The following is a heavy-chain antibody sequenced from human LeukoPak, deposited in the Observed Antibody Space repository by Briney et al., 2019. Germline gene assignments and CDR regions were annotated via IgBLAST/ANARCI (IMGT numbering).Heavy chain of an antibody. CDR1: GGSISSYY. CDR2: IYTSGST. D-gene: IGHD3-3*01. J-gene: IGHJ3*02. Sequence: SETLSLTCTVSGGSISSYYWSWIRQPAGKGLEWIGRIYTSGSTNYNPSLKSRVTMSVDTSKYQFSLKLSSVTAADTAVYYCARDRRDDFWSGPHAFDIWGQGTMVTVSS. V-gene: IGHV4-4*07. CDR3: ARDRRDDFWSGPHAFDI.